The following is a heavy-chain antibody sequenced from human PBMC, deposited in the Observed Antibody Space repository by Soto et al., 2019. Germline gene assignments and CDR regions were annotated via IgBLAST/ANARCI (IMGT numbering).Heavy chain of an antibody. CDR2: ISAYNGNT. J-gene: IGHJ6*03. D-gene: IGHD2-15*01. Sequence: QVAESMGWISAYNGNTNYAQKLQGRVTMTTDTSTSTAYMELRSLRSDDTAVYYCARDTIDIVVVAASDYYCYTDVWGKGTPVTVTS. V-gene: IGHV1-18*01. CDR3: ARDTIDIVVVAASDYYCYTDV.